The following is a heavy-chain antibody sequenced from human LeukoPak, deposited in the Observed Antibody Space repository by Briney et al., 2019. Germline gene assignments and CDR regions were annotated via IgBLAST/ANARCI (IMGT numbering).Heavy chain of an antibody. CDR3: ASLFLCYGCSSSSASVNI. CDR1: GFTFSSYW. CDR2: IHSDGRRT. J-gene: IGHJ3*02. V-gene: IGHV3-74*01. D-gene: IGHD6-6*01. Sequence: GGSLRLSCAVSGFTFSSYWMHWVRQAPGKGLVWVSRIHSDGRRTTYAESVKGRFTISRDNAKNTLYLQMNSLRAEDTAVYYCASLFLCYGCSSSSASVNIWGQGTMVTVSS.